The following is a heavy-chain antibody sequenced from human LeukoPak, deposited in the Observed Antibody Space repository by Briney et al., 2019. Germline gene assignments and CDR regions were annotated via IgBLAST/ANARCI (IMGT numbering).Heavy chain of an antibody. J-gene: IGHJ5*02. CDR2: INGSGART. V-gene: IGHV3-23*01. CDR1: GFTFSRYA. Sequence: GGSLRLSCAASGFTFSRYAMSWVRQAPGKGLEWVSTINGSGARTYYADSVKGRFTISRDNSKNTLYLQMNSLRVEDTAVYYCAEGAGIFGVAPNWFDPWGQGTLVTVSS. CDR3: AEGAGIFGVAPNWFDP. D-gene: IGHD3-3*01.